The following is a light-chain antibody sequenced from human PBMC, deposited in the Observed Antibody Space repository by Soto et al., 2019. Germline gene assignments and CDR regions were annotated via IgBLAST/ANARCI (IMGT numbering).Light chain of an antibody. V-gene: IGKV3D-11*01. Sequence: EIVLTQSPATLSLSPGERATLSCRASQGVSSYLAWYQQKPGQAPRLLIYDASNRATGIPARFSGSGPGTDFTLTISSLEPEDFAVYYGQQRSNWPITFGQGTRLEIK. CDR1: QGVSSY. J-gene: IGKJ5*01. CDR3: QQRSNWPIT. CDR2: DAS.